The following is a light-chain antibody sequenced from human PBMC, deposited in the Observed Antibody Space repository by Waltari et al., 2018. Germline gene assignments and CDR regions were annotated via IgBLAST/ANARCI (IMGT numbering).Light chain of an antibody. CDR1: QSVSSNY. CDR2: GAS. J-gene: IGKJ4*01. Sequence: EIVLTQSPGTLSLSPGERATLSCRARQSVSSNYLAWYHQKRGQAPRLLIYGASNSASGTPDRFSGSGSGTDFTLTITRLEPEDCAVYYCQQYASSPFTFGGGTKVEI. CDR3: QQYASSPFT. V-gene: IGKV3-20*01.